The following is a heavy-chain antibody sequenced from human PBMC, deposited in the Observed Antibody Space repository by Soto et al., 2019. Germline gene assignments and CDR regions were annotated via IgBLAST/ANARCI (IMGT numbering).Heavy chain of an antibody. V-gene: IGHV1-69*13. CDR1: GGTFSSYA. Sequence: SVKVSCKASGGTFSSYAISWVRQAPGQGLEWMGGIIPIFGTANYAQKFQGRVTITADESTSTAYMELSSLRSEDTAVYYCASTRGVTYYYYYGMDVWGQGTTVTVSS. CDR3: ASTRGVTYYYYYGMDV. J-gene: IGHJ6*02. D-gene: IGHD3-10*01. CDR2: IIPIFGTA.